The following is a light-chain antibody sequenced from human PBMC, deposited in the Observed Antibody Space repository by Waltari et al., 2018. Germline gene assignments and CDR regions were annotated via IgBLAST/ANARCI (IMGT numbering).Light chain of an antibody. Sequence: DIQMTQSPSPLSASVGDRVTITCRASQRISSWLAWYQQKPGKAPKLLIYKATSIQSGAPSRFSGSGSGTEFTLTIDSLQPDDFASYYCQQYDSYPYTFGQGTKLEIK. CDR3: QQYDSYPYT. CDR2: KAT. V-gene: IGKV1-5*03. CDR1: QRISSW. J-gene: IGKJ2*01.